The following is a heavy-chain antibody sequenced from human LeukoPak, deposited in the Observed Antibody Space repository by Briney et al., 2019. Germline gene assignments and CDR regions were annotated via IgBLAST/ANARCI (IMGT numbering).Heavy chain of an antibody. CDR3: ARTTTPHYYGSGSYALGY. CDR1: GFTFSDYT. Sequence: GGSLRLSCAASGFTFSDYTLHWVRQAPGKGLEWVALMSYDGNTKYYADSVKGRFTVSRDNPKNTLYVQMNSLRAEDTAVYYCARTTTPHYYGSGSYALGYWGQGTLVTVPS. CDR2: MSYDGNTK. J-gene: IGHJ4*02. D-gene: IGHD3-10*01. V-gene: IGHV3-30-3*01.